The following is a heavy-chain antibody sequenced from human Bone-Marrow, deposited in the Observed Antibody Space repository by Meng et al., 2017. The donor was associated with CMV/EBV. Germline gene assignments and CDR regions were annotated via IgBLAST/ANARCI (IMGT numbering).Heavy chain of an antibody. CDR1: GDSVSSNSAA. V-gene: IGHV6-1*01. Sequence: SETLSLTCALSGDSVSSNSAAWNWLRQSPSRGLEWLGRTYYRPKWYNDYAVSLKSRITFNPDTSNKQLPLQLNAVTPEDSAVYCCARGLYYFDYWGQGMWVTGSS. D-gene: IGHD3/OR15-3a*01. CDR2: TYYRPKWYN. CDR3: ARGLYYFDY. J-gene: IGHJ4*02.